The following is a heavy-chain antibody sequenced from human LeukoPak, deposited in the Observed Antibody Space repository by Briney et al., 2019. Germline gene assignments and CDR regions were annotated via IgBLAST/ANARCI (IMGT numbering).Heavy chain of an antibody. Sequence: SETLSLTCAVSGYSISSAYYWAWIRQPPGKGLEWIGYIYYSGSTNYNPSLKSRVTISVDTSKNQFSLKLSSVTAADTAVYYCARAQYYYYYYMDVWGKGTTVTVSS. V-gene: IGHV4-61*01. CDR1: GYSISSAYY. J-gene: IGHJ6*03. CDR2: IYYSGST. CDR3: ARAQYYYYYYMDV.